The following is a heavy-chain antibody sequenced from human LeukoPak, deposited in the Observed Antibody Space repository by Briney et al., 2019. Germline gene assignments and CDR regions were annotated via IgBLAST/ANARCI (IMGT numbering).Heavy chain of an antibody. J-gene: IGHJ6*03. Sequence: ASVKVSCKASGYTFTSYGLSWVRQAPGQGLEWMGWISVYNGNTNYAQKLQGRVTMTTDTSTSTAYMELRSLRSDDTAAYYCARAAVVVITTHYYYMDVWGKGTTVTVSS. CDR1: GYTFTSYG. D-gene: IGHD3-22*01. CDR3: ARAAVVVITTHYYYMDV. V-gene: IGHV1-18*01. CDR2: ISVYNGNT.